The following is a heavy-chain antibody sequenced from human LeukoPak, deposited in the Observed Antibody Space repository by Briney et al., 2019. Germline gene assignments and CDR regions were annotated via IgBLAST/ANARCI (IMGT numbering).Heavy chain of an antibody. CDR1: GFTFSRYS. J-gene: IGHJ4*02. CDR2: ISNNGGST. CDR3: ARTSIAAREADY. Sequence: PGGSLRLSCAASGFTFSRYSMHWVRQAPGMGLEYVSAISNNGGSTYYAKSVKGRFTISRDNSKNTLYLQMGSLRAEDMAVYYCARTSIAAREADYWGQGTLVTVSS. V-gene: IGHV3-64*01. D-gene: IGHD6-6*01.